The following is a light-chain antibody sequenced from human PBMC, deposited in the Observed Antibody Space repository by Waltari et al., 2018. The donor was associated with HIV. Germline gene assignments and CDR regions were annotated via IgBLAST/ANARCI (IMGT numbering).Light chain of an antibody. J-gene: IGLJ2*01. CDR1: SSDIGGYDY. CDR3: FSYAGSYTEI. V-gene: IGLV2-11*01. CDR2: DVN. Sequence: QSALTQPASVAGSPGQSITISCTGTSSDIGGYDYVSWYQQHPGKAPKPMIFDVNKRASGVPALFSGSKSGHTASLTISWLQADDEADYYCFSYAGSYTEIFGGGTKLTVL.